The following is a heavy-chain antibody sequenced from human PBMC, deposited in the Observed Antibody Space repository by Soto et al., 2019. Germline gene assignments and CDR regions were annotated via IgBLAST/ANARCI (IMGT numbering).Heavy chain of an antibody. Sequence: ASVKVSCKASGYTFTSYGISWVRQAPGQGLEWMGWISAYNVNTNYAQKLQGRVTMTTDTSTSTAYMELRSLRSDDTAVYYCARVYTVTNRWDYWGQGTLVTVSS. D-gene: IGHD4-17*01. V-gene: IGHV1-18*01. CDR1: GYTFTSYG. CDR2: ISAYNVNT. J-gene: IGHJ4*02. CDR3: ARVYTVTNRWDY.